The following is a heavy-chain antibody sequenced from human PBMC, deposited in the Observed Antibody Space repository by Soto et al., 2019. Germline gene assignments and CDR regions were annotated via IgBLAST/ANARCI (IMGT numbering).Heavy chain of an antibody. J-gene: IGHJ4*02. CDR2: INSDGSTT. CDR3: ATRYYYDSSGSPGF. Sequence: GGSLRLSCAASGFTFSNFWMHWVRQAPGKGLVWVSHINSDGSTTSYADSVKGRFTISRDNAKNTLYLQMNSLRAEDTAVYYCATRYYYDSSGSPGFWGQGTLVTVSS. CDR1: GFTFSNFW. V-gene: IGHV3-74*01. D-gene: IGHD3-22*01.